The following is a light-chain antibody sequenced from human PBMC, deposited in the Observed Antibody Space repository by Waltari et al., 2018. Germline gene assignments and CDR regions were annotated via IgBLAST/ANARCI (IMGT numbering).Light chain of an antibody. Sequence: QSVLTQPPSVSGAPGQRVTISCTGSSSNIGAGYDVHWYQKLPGTAPKLLIYDNTNRPSGVPDRFSGSKSGTSASLAIIGLQAEDEADYYCQSYDSSLSGFYVFGTGTRVTVL. V-gene: IGLV1-40*01. CDR2: DNT. CDR3: QSYDSSLSGFYV. J-gene: IGLJ1*01. CDR1: SSNIGAGYD.